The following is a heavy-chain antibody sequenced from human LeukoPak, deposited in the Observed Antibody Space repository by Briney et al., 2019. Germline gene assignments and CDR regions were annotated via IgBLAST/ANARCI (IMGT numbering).Heavy chain of an antibody. Sequence: GGSLRLSCAASGLTFSNYAMYWVRQAPGKGLEWVAVISYDGSNKYYADSVKGRFTISRDNSKNTLYLQMNSLRVEDTAVHYCVPLKGDIAVVVYWGQGTLVTVSS. CDR3: VPLKGDIAVVVY. D-gene: IGHD2-15*01. CDR1: GLTFSNYA. CDR2: ISYDGSNK. J-gene: IGHJ4*02. V-gene: IGHV3-30*04.